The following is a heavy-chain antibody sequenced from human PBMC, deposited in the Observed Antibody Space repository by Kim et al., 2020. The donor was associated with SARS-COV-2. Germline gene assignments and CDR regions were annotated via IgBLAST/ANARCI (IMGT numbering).Heavy chain of an antibody. CDR3: ARLRPNIQKQPFDY. J-gene: IGHJ4*02. Sequence: NPALKSRVTISVDTSKNQFSLKLSSVTAADTAVYYCARLRPNIQKQPFDYWGQGTLVTVSS. D-gene: IGHD6-13*01. V-gene: IGHV4-59*08.